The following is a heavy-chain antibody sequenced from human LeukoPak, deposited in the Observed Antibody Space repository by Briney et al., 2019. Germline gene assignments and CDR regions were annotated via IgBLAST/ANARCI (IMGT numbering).Heavy chain of an antibody. CDR1: GGSISSYY. D-gene: IGHD3-10*01. Sequence: SETLSLTCTVSGGSISSYYWSWIRQPPEKGLEWIGYIYATGSTNYNPSLKNRVTISVDTSKNQFSLNLRSVTAAGTAVYYCARHGSVRSPLGPWGQGTLVTVSS. J-gene: IGHJ5*02. CDR3: ARHGSVRSPLGP. CDR2: IYATGST. V-gene: IGHV4-4*09.